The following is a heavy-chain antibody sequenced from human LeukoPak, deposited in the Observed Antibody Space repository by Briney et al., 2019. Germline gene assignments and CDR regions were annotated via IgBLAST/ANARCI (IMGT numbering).Heavy chain of an antibody. J-gene: IGHJ4*02. CDR3: ARARSGKWGFDY. CDR1: GGSFSSYY. V-gene: IGHV4-34*01. CDR2: INHSGST. D-gene: IGHD1-26*01. Sequence: SETLSLTCAVYGGSFSSYYWSWIRQPPGKGLEWIGEINHSGSTNYNPSLKSRVTISVDTSKNQLSLKLSSVTAADTAVYYCARARSGKWGFDYWGQGTLVTVSS.